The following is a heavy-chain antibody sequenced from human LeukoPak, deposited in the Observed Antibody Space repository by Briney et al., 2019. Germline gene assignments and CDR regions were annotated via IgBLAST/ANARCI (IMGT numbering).Heavy chain of an antibody. J-gene: IGHJ4*02. CDR3: ARAKHITVIAVAGFDY. D-gene: IGHD6-19*01. Sequence: ASVKVSCKASGGTFSSYAISWVRQAPGQGLEWMGGIIPIFGTANYAQKFQGRVTITADESTSTAYMELSSLRSEDTAVYYCARAKHITVIAVAGFDYWGQGTLVTVSS. CDR1: GGTFSSYA. CDR2: IIPIFGTA. V-gene: IGHV1-69*13.